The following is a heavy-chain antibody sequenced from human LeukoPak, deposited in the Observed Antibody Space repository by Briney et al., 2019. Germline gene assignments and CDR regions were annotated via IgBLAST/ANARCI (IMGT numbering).Heavy chain of an antibody. J-gene: IGHJ4*02. CDR2: ISSSGSTI. Sequence: GGPLTLSCAASGFTFSSYEMNWVRQAPGKGLEWVSYISSSGSTIYYADSVKGRFSISRENAKNSLYLQLNSLRAEGTAVYDCARLWSPPEPHDCGSQG. V-gene: IGHV3-48*03. D-gene: IGHD3-10*01. CDR3: ARLWSPPEPHDC. CDR1: GFTFSSYE.